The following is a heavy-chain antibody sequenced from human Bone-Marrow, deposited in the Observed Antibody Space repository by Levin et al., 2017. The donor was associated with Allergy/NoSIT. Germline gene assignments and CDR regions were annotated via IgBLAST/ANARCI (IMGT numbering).Heavy chain of an antibody. Sequence: PGGSLRLSCVGSGFTFSTYAMSWVRQAPGKGLEWLSGVSDRGTSTYYAVSVGGRFTISRDNSKNTLYLQIHDLRAEDTAVYYCAKETSGSSSWNFGMDVWGQGTTVTVS. CDR2: VSDRGTST. D-gene: IGHD6-13*01. J-gene: IGHJ6*02. CDR3: AKETSGSSSWNFGMDV. V-gene: IGHV3-23*01. CDR1: GFTFSTYA.